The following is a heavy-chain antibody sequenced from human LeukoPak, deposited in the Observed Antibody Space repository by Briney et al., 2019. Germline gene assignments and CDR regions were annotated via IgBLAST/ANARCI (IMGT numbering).Heavy chain of an antibody. D-gene: IGHD3-22*01. CDR3: AKEEGYYDSSGYGGDY. CDR2: ISYAGSNK. J-gene: IGHJ4*02. V-gene: IGHV3-30*18. CDR1: GFTFSSYG. Sequence: PGRSLRLSCAASGFTFSSYGMHWVRQAPGKGLEWVAVISYAGSNKYYADSVKGRFTISRDNSKNTLYLQMNSLRAEDTAVYYCAKEEGYYDSSGYGGDYWGQGTLVTVSS.